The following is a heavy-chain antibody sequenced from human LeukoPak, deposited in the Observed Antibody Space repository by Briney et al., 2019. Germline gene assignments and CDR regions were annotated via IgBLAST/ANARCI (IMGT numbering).Heavy chain of an antibody. V-gene: IGHV1-8*03. J-gene: IGHJ3*02. Sequence: GASVKVSCKASGYTFTSYDINWVRQATGQGLEWMGWMNPNSGNTGYAQKFQGRVTITRNTSISTAYMELSSLRSEDTAVYYCATKTYCSGGSCYSNDAFDIWGQGTMVTVSS. CDR3: ATKTYCSGGSCYSNDAFDI. CDR2: MNPNSGNT. CDR1: GYTFTSYD. D-gene: IGHD2-15*01.